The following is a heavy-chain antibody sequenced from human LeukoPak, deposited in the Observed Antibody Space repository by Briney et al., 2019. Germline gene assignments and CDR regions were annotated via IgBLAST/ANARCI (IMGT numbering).Heavy chain of an antibody. CDR1: GYTFTGYY. V-gene: IGHV1-2*02. J-gene: IGHJ5*02. CDR3: ARELGPYSSKRKNWFDP. CDR2: INPNSGGT. D-gene: IGHD6-13*01. Sequence: WASVKVSCKASGYTFTGYYMHWVRQAPGQGLEWMGWINPNSGGTNYAQKFQGRVTMTRDTSISTAYVELSRLRSDDTAVYYCARELGPYSSKRKNWFDPWGQGTLVTVSS.